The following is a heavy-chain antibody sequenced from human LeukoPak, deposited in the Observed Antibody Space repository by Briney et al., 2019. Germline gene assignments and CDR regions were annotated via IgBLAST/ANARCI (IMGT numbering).Heavy chain of an antibody. CDR3: ARSLVVVIDYYYYMDV. Sequence: GASVKVSCKASGGTFSSYAISWVRQAPGQGLEWIGGIIPVFGTANYAQKFQGRVTITADESTSTAYMELSSLRSEDTAVYYCARSLVVVIDYYYYMDVWGKGTTVTVSS. CDR2: IIPVFGTA. V-gene: IGHV1-69*13. CDR1: GGTFSSYA. J-gene: IGHJ6*03. D-gene: IGHD3-22*01.